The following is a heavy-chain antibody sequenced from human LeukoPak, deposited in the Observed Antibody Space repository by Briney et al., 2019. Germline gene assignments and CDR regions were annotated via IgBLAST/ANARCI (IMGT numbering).Heavy chain of an antibody. CDR1: GGSISSSSYY. D-gene: IGHD6-19*01. CDR3: ARHAGMGYSSGWYFFDY. J-gene: IGHJ4*02. CDR2: IYYSGST. Sequence: SETLSLTCTVSGGSISSSSYYWGWIRQPPGKGLEWIGSIYYSGSTYYNPSLKSRVTISVDTSKNQFSLKLSSVTAADTAVYYCARHAGMGYSSGWYFFDYWGQGTLDTVSS. V-gene: IGHV4-39*01.